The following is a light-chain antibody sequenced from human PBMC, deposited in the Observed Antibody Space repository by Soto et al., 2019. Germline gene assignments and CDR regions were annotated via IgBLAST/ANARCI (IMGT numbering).Light chain of an antibody. CDR2: GAS. V-gene: IGKV3-20*01. CDR3: QQYAGSLWT. CDR1: QSVSSTY. Sequence: EIVLTQSPGTLSLSPGERATLSCRASQSVSSTYLAWYQQKPGQAPRLLIYGASSRATGIPDRFSGSVSGTDFTLTISRLEPEDFAVYYCQQYAGSLWTFGQGTKVEI. J-gene: IGKJ1*01.